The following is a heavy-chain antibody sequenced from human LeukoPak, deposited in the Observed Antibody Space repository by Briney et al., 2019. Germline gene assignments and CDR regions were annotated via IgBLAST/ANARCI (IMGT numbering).Heavy chain of an antibody. CDR3: ASLSTSTYYYYYYGMDV. D-gene: IGHD2-2*01. Sequence: SVKVSCKASGGTFSSYAISWVRQAPGQRLEWMGRIIPILGIANYAQKFQGRVTITADKSTSTAYMELSSLRSEDTAVYYCASLSTSTYYYYYYGMDVWGQGTTVTVSS. CDR2: IIPILGIA. V-gene: IGHV1-69*04. J-gene: IGHJ6*02. CDR1: GGTFSSYA.